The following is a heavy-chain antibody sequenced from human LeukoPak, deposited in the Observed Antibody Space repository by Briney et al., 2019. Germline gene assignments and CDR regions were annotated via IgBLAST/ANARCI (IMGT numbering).Heavy chain of an antibody. D-gene: IGHD1-26*01. CDR2: ISSSSSTI. CDR1: GFTFSSYS. Sequence: GGSLRLSCAASGFTFSSYSMNWVRQAPGKGLGWVSYISSSSSTIYYADSVKGRFTISRDNAKNSLYMQMNSLRAEDTAVYYCAREVGASEFDYWGQGTLVTVSS. J-gene: IGHJ4*02. V-gene: IGHV3-48*04. CDR3: AREVGASEFDY.